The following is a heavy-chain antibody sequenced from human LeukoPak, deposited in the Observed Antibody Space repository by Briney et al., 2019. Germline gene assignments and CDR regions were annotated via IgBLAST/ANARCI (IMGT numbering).Heavy chain of an antibody. Sequence: PGGSLKLSLAAPGFTFSSYWMHWVRQAPGKGLVWVSRINSDGSSTSYADSVKGRFTISRDNAKNTLYLQMNSLRAEDTAVYYCARDNLRGYSYSFDYWGQGTLVTVSS. V-gene: IGHV3-74*01. CDR3: ARDNLRGYSYSFDY. CDR1: GFTFSSYW. CDR2: INSDGSST. J-gene: IGHJ4*02. D-gene: IGHD5-18*01.